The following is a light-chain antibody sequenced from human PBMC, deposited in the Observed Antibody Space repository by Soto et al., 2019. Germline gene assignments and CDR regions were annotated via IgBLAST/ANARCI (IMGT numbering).Light chain of an antibody. J-gene: IGKJ2*01. V-gene: IGKV3-11*01. CDR3: QQRRTWPPVT. CDR2: GVS. CDR1: QSFSTY. Sequence: ETVLTQSPATLSLSPGERATLSCRASQSFSTYLAWYQQKPGQAPRLLIYGVSKRATGIPARFSGSGSGTDFTLTISSLEPEDFGVYYCQQRRTWPPVTFGQGTKLEIK.